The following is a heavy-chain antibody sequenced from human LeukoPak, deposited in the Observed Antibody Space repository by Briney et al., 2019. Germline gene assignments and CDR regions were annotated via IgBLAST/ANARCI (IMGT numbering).Heavy chain of an antibody. CDR2: INKSGGST. D-gene: IGHD2/OR15-2a*01. Sequence: PGGSLRLSCAASGFTFSDYYMSWVRQAPGKGLEWVSTINKSGGSTYYADSVKGRFTISRDNSKNTLYLQMNSLRAEDTAVYYCAKSIEYPHFDYWGQGTLVTVSS. J-gene: IGHJ4*02. CDR3: AKSIEYPHFDY. V-gene: IGHV3-23*01. CDR1: GFTFSDYY.